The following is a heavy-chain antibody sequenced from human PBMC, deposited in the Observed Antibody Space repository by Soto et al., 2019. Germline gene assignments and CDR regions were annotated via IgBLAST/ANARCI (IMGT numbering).Heavy chain of an antibody. J-gene: IGHJ4*02. V-gene: IGHV3-30*03. CDR1: GFTFSSYG. CDR2: ISYDGSNK. D-gene: IGHD3-10*01. Sequence: QVQLVESGGGVVQPGRSLRLSCAASGFTFSSYGMHWVRQAPGKGLEWVAVISYDGSNKYYADSVKGRFTISRDNSKNTLYLQMISLRAEDTAVYYWAPWFGVFDYWGQGTLVTVSS. CDR3: APWFGVFDY.